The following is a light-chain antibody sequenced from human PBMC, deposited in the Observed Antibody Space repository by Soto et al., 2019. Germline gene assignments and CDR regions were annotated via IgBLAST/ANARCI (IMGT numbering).Light chain of an antibody. J-gene: IGLJ1*01. CDR3: CSYTSSSTSEDV. CDR1: SSDVGGYNY. V-gene: IGLV2-14*01. CDR2: DVS. Sequence: QSALTQPASVSGSPGQSITISCTGTSSDVGGYNYVSWYQQHPGKAPKLMIYDVSNRPSGVSNRFSGSNSGTTNSLTMSGLRAEDEAEYDCCSYTSSSTSEDVFGTGTKLTVL.